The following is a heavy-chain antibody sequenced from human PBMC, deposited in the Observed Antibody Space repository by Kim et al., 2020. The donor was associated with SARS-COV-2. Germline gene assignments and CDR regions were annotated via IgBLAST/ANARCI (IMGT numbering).Heavy chain of an antibody. D-gene: IGHD4-4*01. J-gene: IGHJ6*02. CDR1: GGTFSSYA. Sequence: SVKVSCKASGGTFSSYAISWVRQAPGQGLEWMGGIIPIFGTANYAQKFQGRVTITADESTSTAYMELSSLRSEDTAVYYCARDYSNTYYYYYYGMDVWGQGTTVTVSS. V-gene: IGHV1-69*13. CDR3: ARDYSNTYYYYYYGMDV. CDR2: IIPIFGTA.